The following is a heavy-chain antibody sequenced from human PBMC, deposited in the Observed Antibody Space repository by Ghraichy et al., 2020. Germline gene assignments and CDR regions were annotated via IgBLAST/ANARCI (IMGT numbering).Heavy chain of an antibody. D-gene: IGHD2-2*01. CDR3: ARDSARHSDLYCSSTSCSPNWFDP. CDR1: GGTFSSYA. V-gene: IGHV1-69*13. Sequence: SVKVSCKASGGTFSSYAISWVRQAPGQGLEWMGGIIPIFGTANYAQKFQGRVTITADESTSTAYMELSSLRSEDTAVYYCARDSARHSDLYCSSTSCSPNWFDPWGQGTLVTVSS. CDR2: IIPIFGTA. J-gene: IGHJ5*02.